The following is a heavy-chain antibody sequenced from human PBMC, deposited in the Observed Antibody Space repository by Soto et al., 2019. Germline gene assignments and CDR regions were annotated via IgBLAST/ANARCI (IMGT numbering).Heavy chain of an antibody. CDR3: AKDLSAARIFYYYGMDV. Sequence: EVQLVESGGVVVQPGGSLRLSCAASGFTFDDYTMHWVRQAPGKGLEWVSLISWDGGSTYYADSVKGRFTISRDNSKNSLYLQMHSLRTEDTALYYCAKDLSAARIFYYYGMDVWGQGTTVTVSS. D-gene: IGHD2-21*01. CDR1: GFTFDDYT. J-gene: IGHJ6*02. CDR2: ISWDGGST. V-gene: IGHV3-43*01.